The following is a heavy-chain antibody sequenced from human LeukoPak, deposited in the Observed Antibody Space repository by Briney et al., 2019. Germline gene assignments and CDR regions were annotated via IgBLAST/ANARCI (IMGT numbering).Heavy chain of an antibody. CDR2: ISSSSSTI. Sequence: GGSLRLSCAVSGFTFTTAWMSWVRQAPGKGLEWVSYISSSSSTIYYADSVKGRFSISRDNAKKSLYLQMNSLRVEDTAVYYCTSKAPLYDFWSSYYFYWGQGTLVTVSS. CDR1: GFTFTTAW. J-gene: IGHJ4*02. CDR3: TSKAPLYDFWSSYYFY. D-gene: IGHD3-3*01. V-gene: IGHV3-48*01.